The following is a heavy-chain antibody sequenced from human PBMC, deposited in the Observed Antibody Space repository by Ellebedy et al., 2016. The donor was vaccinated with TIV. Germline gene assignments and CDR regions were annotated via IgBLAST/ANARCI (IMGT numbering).Heavy chain of an antibody. CDR3: ARGSGAFHLDY. D-gene: IGHD1-26*01. Sequence: GESLKISCAASGFTFNSYAMHWVRQAPGKGLEWVAVIWYDGSNKYYADSVKGRFTISRDNSKNTLYLQMNSLRAEDTAVYSCARGSGAFHLDYWGQGTLVTVSS. V-gene: IGHV3-33*08. CDR1: GFTFNSYA. CDR2: IWYDGSNK. J-gene: IGHJ4*02.